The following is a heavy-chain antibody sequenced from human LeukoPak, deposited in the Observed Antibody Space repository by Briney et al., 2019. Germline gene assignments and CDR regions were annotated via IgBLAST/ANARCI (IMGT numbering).Heavy chain of an antibody. D-gene: IGHD2-15*01. Sequence: GGSLRLSCAASGFTLSSYGIHWVRQTPGKGLEWVAVISYDGSNKYYADSVKGRFTISRDNSKSTLYLQMNSLRAEDTAVYYCAKDFRDDCSGGSCNWFDPWGQGTLVTVSS. CDR3: AKDFRDDCSGGSCNWFDP. V-gene: IGHV3-30*18. J-gene: IGHJ5*02. CDR1: GFTLSSYG. CDR2: ISYDGSNK.